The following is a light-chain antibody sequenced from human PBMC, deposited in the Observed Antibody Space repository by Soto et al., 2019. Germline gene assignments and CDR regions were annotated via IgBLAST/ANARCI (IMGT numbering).Light chain of an antibody. V-gene: IGLV2-14*01. Sequence: QSVLTQPPSASGSPGQSVTISCTGAGTDVGQYNYVSWYQQHPGKAPKLMIYEVNNRPSGISNRFSGSKPGNTASLTISGLQAEDEADYYCNSYTSSTMYVFGTGTKVTVL. CDR2: EVN. CDR3: NSYTSSTMYV. CDR1: GTDVGQYNY. J-gene: IGLJ1*01.